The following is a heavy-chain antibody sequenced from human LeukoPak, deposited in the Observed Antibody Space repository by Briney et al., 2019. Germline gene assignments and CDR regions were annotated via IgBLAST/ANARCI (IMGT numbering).Heavy chain of an antibody. J-gene: IGHJ4*02. Sequence: PGGSLRLSCAASGFTFSSYAMSWVRQAPGEGLEWVSAISGSGGSTYYADSVKGRFTISRGNSKNTLYLQMNSLRAEDTAVYYCAKDHGSWYVSELYFDYWGQGTLVTVSS. CDR3: AKDHGSWYVSELYFDY. D-gene: IGHD6-13*01. CDR2: ISGSGGST. CDR1: GFTFSSYA. V-gene: IGHV3-23*01.